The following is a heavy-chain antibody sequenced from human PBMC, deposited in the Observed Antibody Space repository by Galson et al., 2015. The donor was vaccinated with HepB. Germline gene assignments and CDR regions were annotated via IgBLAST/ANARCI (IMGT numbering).Heavy chain of an antibody. CDR2: ISGGGSTI. V-gene: IGHV3-48*01. CDR3: AREIGAVAAWSAP. D-gene: IGHD2-15*01. CDR1: GLRFNGYR. J-gene: IGHJ5*01. Sequence: SLRLSCAGSGLRFNGYRLNWVRQVPGKGLEWIAYISGGGSTIYYADSVKGRFTITRDDAKKSVYLHMNSLRADDAGIYYCAREIGAVAAWSAPWGQRPLVTVPS.